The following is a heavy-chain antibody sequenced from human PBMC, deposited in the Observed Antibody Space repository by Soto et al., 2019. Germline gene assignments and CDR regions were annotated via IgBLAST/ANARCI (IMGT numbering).Heavy chain of an antibody. CDR2: ISASGDST. Sequence: VHLLESGGGLVQPGGSLKLSSATSGVGFSNYGMSWVRQAPGKGLEWVSGISASGDSTYYADPVKGRFTISGDNSKRTLYLQMNSLRAEDTAIYYCTTDPRGPDYWGQGTQVTVS. CDR1: GVGFSNYG. CDR3: TTDPRGPDY. J-gene: IGHJ4*02. V-gene: IGHV3-23*01.